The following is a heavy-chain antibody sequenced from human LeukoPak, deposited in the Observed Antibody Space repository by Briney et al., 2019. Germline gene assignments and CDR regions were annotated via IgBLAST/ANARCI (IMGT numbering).Heavy chain of an antibody. CDR3: AELGAYTSSWYGSFDY. Sequence: GESLKISCKGSGYSFTSYWIGWVRQMPGKGLECMGIISPGDSDTRYSPSFQGQVTISADMSIRTTYLQWSSLKASDTAMYYCAELGAYTSSWYGSFDYWGQGTLVTVSS. D-gene: IGHD6-13*01. J-gene: IGHJ4*02. CDR1: GYSFTSYW. CDR2: ISPGDSDT. V-gene: IGHV5-51*01.